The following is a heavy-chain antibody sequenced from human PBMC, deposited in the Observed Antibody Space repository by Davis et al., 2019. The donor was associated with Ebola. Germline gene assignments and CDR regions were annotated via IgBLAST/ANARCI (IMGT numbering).Heavy chain of an antibody. V-gene: IGHV1-2*05. CDR3: ARGTNYGLDV. Sequence: ASVKVSCKASGYTFTSYGISWVRQAPGQGLEWMGRVISNSGGTNYAQKFQGRVTMTRDTSISTAYMELSRLTSDDTVVYYCARGTNYGLDVWGQGTTVTVSS. CDR2: VISNSGGT. CDR1: GYTFTSYG. J-gene: IGHJ6*02.